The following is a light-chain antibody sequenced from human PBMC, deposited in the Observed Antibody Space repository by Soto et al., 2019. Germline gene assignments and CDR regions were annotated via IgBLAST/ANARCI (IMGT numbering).Light chain of an antibody. J-gene: IGKJ2*01. CDR3: QQYEGSPYT. CDR1: QSVRSNY. V-gene: IGKV3-20*01. CDR2: GAS. Sequence: EIVLTQSPGTLSLSPGERATLSCRASQSVRSNYLAWYQQKPGQAPRLLIFGASSRATGIPDRFSGTGSGTDFTLTISRLEPEDFALYYCQQYEGSPYTFGQGTKLEIK.